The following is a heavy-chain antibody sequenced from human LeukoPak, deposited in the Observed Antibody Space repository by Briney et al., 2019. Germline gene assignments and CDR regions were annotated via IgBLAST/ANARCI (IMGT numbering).Heavy chain of an antibody. CDR2: SNPNSGGT. CDR3: ARADWWIEIACDY. J-gene: IGHJ4*02. V-gene: IGHV1-2*02. D-gene: IGHD2-8*02. Sequence: SVKLSCNSSGSTFTGYYMHWMRQAPGPGLEWMGWSNPNSGGTNYAQKYQGRVTMHRDMSISTAYMELSRLRSDDTAVYYCARADWWIEIACDYWGQGTLVTVSS. CDR1: GSTFTGYY.